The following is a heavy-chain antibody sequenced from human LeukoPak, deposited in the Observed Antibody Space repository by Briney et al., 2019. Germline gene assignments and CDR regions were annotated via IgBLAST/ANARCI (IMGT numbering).Heavy chain of an antibody. Sequence: PGGSLRLSCAASGFTFSSYGMHWVRQAPGKGLEWVAVISYDGSNKYYADSVKGRSTISRDNSKNTLYLQMNSLRAEDTAVYYCAKPTELLWFGELFKDAFDIWGQGTMVTVSS. CDR2: ISYDGSNK. D-gene: IGHD3-10*01. V-gene: IGHV3-30*18. CDR3: AKPTELLWFGELFKDAFDI. CDR1: GFTFSSYG. J-gene: IGHJ3*02.